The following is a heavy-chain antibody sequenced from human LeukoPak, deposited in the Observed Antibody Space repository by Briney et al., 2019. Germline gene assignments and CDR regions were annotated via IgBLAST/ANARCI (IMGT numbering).Heavy chain of an antibody. V-gene: IGHV1-2*02. Sequence: ASVKVSCKASGYTFTSYGISWVRQAPGQGLEWMGGINPNSGGTNYAQKFQGRVTMTRDTSISTAYMELSRLRSDDTAVYYCARDLTDYYDSSGFGYWGQGTLVTVSS. CDR2: INPNSGGT. CDR1: GYTFTSYG. CDR3: ARDLTDYYDSSGFGY. D-gene: IGHD3-22*01. J-gene: IGHJ4*02.